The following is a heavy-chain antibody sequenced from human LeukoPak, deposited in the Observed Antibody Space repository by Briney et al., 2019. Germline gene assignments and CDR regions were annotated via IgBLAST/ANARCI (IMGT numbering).Heavy chain of an antibody. CDR1: GFTFSDYG. D-gene: IGHD2-15*01. J-gene: IGHJ3*02. CDR2: ISYDGSNK. Sequence: PGGSLRLSCAASGFTFSDYGMHWVRQAPGKGLEWVAVISYDGSNKYYADSVKGRFTISRDNSQNTLCLQMNSLRVEDTAVYYCAKGPVVTFDIWGQGTMVTVSS. V-gene: IGHV3-30*18. CDR3: AKGPVVTFDI.